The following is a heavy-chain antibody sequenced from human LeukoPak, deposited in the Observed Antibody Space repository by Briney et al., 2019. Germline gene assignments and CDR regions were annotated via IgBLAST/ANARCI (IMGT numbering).Heavy chain of an antibody. CDR3: ARDQTYCGGDCYYYYYYGMDV. CDR2: ISGSGGST. J-gene: IGHJ6*02. D-gene: IGHD2-21*02. V-gene: IGHV3-23*01. Sequence: GGSLRLSCAASGFTFSSYAMSWVRQAPGKGLEWVSAISGSGGSTYYADSVKGRFTISRDNSKNTLYLQMNTLRAEDTAVYYCARDQTYCGGDCYYYYYYGMDVWGQGTTVTVSS. CDR1: GFTFSSYA.